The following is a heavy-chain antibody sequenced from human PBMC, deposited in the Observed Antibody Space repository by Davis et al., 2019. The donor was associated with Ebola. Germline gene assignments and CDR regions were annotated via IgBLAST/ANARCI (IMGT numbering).Heavy chain of an antibody. D-gene: IGHD1-26*01. CDR2: ISAYNGNT. CDR1: GGTFSSYT. J-gene: IGHJ4*02. CDR3: ARDLGEWELLGYFDY. Sequence: ASVKVSCKASGGTFSSYTISWVRQAPGQGLEWMGWISAYNGNTNYAQKFQGRVTMTRDTSTSTVYMELSSLRSEDTAVYYCARDLGEWELLGYFDYWGQGTLVTVSS. V-gene: IGHV1-18*01.